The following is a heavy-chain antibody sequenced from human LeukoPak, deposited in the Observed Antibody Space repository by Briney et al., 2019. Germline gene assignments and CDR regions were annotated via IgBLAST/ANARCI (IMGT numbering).Heavy chain of an antibody. J-gene: IGHJ4*02. Sequence: PGGSLRLSCAASGFTFSSYSMNWVRQAPGKGLEWVSYISSSSSTIYYADSVKGRFTISRDNAKNSLYPHMNSLRAEDTAVYYCASNFGVGASGWGQGTLVTVSS. CDR2: ISSSSSTI. CDR1: GFTFSSYS. CDR3: ASNFGVGASG. D-gene: IGHD3-3*01. V-gene: IGHV3-48*01.